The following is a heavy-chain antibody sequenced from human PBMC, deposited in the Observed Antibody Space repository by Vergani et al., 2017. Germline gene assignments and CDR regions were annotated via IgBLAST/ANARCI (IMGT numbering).Heavy chain of an antibody. D-gene: IGHD2-21*02. CDR2: ISSSSSYI. J-gene: IGHJ4*02. Sequence: EVQLVESGGGLVKPGGSLRLSCAASGFTFSSYSMNWVRQAPGKGLEWVSSISSSSSYIYYADSVKGRFTISRDNSKNTVYVQMKSLRADDTAVYYCAKGLVMVVTKTPFDYWGQGTLVTVSS. V-gene: IGHV3-21*04. CDR1: GFTFSSYS. CDR3: AKGLVMVVTKTPFDY.